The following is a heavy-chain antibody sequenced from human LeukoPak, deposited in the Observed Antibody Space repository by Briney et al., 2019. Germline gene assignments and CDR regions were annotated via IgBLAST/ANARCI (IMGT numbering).Heavy chain of an antibody. Sequence: ASVKVSCKASGYTFTSYYIHWVRQAPGQGLEWMGIVNPSAGSATYAQKFQGRVTMTRDTSTTTVYMELSSLRSEDTAVYYCARDIGTDALDIWGQGTMVTVSS. J-gene: IGHJ3*02. V-gene: IGHV1-46*01. CDR1: GYTFTSYY. D-gene: IGHD1-26*01. CDR2: VNPSAGSA. CDR3: ARDIGTDALDI.